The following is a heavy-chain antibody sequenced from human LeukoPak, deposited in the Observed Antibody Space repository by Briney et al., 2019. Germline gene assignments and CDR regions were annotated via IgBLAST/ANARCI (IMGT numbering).Heavy chain of an antibody. Sequence: ASVKVSCKASGYTFTSYGISWMRQAPGQGLEWMGWISAYNGNTNYAQKLQGRVTMTTDTSTSTAYMELRSLRSDDTAVYYCARDRDYSNPTNWFDPWGQGTLVTVSS. D-gene: IGHD4-11*01. J-gene: IGHJ5*02. CDR2: ISAYNGNT. CDR1: GYTFTSYG. V-gene: IGHV1-18*01. CDR3: ARDRDYSNPTNWFDP.